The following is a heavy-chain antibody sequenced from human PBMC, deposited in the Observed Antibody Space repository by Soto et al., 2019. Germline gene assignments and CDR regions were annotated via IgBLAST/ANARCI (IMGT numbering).Heavy chain of an antibody. CDR2: ISAYNGNT. J-gene: IGHJ4*02. D-gene: IGHD6-13*01. CDR3: ARTTPSHLGSSSWYDY. V-gene: IGHV1-18*01. Sequence: ASVKVSCKASGYTFTSYGISWVRQAPGQGLEWMGWISAYNGNTNYAQKLQGRVTMTTDTSTSTAYMELRSLRSDDTAVYYCARTTPSHLGSSSWYDYWGQGTLVTVSS. CDR1: GYTFTSYG.